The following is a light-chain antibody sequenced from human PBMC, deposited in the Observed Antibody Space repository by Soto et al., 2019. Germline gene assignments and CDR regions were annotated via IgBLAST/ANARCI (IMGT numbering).Light chain of an antibody. V-gene: IGKV3-15*01. CDR2: GAS. CDR3: QQYNKWPQT. J-gene: IGKJ1*01. Sequence: EIVLTQSPGTLSLSPGERATLSCRASQGVSIDLAWYQQKPGQAPRLLIYGASTRATDIPATFTGSGSGTEFTLTISSLQSEDIAVYYCQQYNKWPQTFGQGTKVDI. CDR1: QGVSID.